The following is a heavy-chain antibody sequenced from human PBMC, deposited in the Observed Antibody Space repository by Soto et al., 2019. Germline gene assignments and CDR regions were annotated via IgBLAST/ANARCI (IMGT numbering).Heavy chain of an antibody. Sequence: QVQLVQSGAEVKMPGSSVKVSCKASGGTFSDHAISWVRQAPGQGLEWMGGIIPIFGTVNYAQKFQGRVTITADESTSTAYMELSSLGSEDMAVYYCARERGSGSYYKVGYYYYGTDGWGQGTTVTVS. V-gene: IGHV1-69*01. J-gene: IGHJ6*02. CDR3: ARERGSGSYYKVGYYYYGTDG. D-gene: IGHD3-10*01. CDR1: GGTFSDHA. CDR2: IIPIFGTV.